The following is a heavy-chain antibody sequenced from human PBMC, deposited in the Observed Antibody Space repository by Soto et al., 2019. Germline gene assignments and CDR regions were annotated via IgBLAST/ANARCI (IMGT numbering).Heavy chain of an antibody. Sequence: ASVKVSCKASGYTFSNHDINWVRQASGQGLEWMGIINPKGGKTKYVQKFQGRVTMTRDTSTSTVYMEMSSLRSEDTAVYYCARDDCSSTSCYAGSHWFDPWGQGTLVTVSS. CDR2: INPKGGKT. V-gene: IGHV1-46*01. CDR1: GYTFSNHD. D-gene: IGHD2-2*01. CDR3: ARDDCSSTSCYAGSHWFDP. J-gene: IGHJ5*02.